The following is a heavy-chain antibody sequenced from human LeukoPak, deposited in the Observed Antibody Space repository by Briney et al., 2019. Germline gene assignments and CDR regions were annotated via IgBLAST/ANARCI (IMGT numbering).Heavy chain of an antibody. CDR3: ARVDRYGDYAVY. CDR1: GGSISSSSYY. D-gene: IGHD4-17*01. J-gene: IGHJ4*02. Sequence: PSETLSLTCTVSGGSISSSSYYWGWIRQPPGKGLEWIGNIYYSGSTYYNPSLKSRVTISGDTPKNQFSLQLSSVTAAYTAVYYCARVDRYGDYAVYWGQGTLVTVSS. CDR2: IYYSGST. V-gene: IGHV4-39*01.